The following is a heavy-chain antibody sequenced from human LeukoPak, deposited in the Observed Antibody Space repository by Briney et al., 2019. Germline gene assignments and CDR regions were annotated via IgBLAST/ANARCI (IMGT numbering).Heavy chain of an antibody. Sequence: SQTLSLTCTVSGGSISSGSYYWSWIRQPAGKGLEWIGRIYTSGSTNYNPSLKSRVTISVDASKNQFSLKLSSVTAADTAVYYCARAANYYDSSGYSESWGQGTLVTVSS. V-gene: IGHV4-61*02. J-gene: IGHJ4*02. CDR1: GGSISSGSYY. CDR3: ARAANYYDSSGYSES. CDR2: IYTSGST. D-gene: IGHD3-22*01.